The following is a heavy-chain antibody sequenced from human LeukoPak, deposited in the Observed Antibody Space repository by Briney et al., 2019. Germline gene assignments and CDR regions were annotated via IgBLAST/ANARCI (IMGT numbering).Heavy chain of an antibody. D-gene: IGHD2-21*02. V-gene: IGHV4-30-2*01. Sequence: PSETLSLTCAVSGGSISSSGYSWSWIRQPPGKGLEWIGYIHHSGSTYYNPSLKSRVTISVDRSKNQFSLKLSSVTAADTAMYFCARTPTYCGGDCYYFDPWGQGTLVTVSS. CDR3: ARTPTYCGGDCYYFDP. CDR1: GGSISSSGYS. CDR2: IHHSGST. J-gene: IGHJ5*02.